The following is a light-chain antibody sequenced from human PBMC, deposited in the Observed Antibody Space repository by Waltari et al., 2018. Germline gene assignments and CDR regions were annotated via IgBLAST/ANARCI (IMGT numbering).Light chain of an antibody. CDR2: EDN. CDR1: SGSFASNY. Sequence: NFMLTQPHSVSESPGKTVTISCTRSSGSFASNYVQWYQLRPGSAPTTVIYEDNQRPAWVPDRFSDSSDSSSNSASLTISGLKTEDEADYYCQSDDGNTWVFGGGTKLTVL. V-gene: IGLV6-57*03. CDR3: QSDDGNTWV. J-gene: IGLJ3*02.